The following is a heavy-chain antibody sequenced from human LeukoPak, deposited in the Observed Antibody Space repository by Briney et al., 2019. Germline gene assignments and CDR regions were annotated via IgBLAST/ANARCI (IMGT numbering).Heavy chain of an antibody. CDR3: ARGYCSSNRCPGAFDI. D-gene: IGHD2-2*01. Sequence: SETLSLTCAVYGGSFSGYYWTWIRQPPGKGLEWIGEINHSGTTNYNPSLKSRVTISVDTSQNQFSLSLSSVTAADTAVYYCARGYCSSNRCPGAFDIWGQGTMVAVSS. J-gene: IGHJ3*02. V-gene: IGHV4-34*01. CDR1: GGSFSGYY. CDR2: INHSGTT.